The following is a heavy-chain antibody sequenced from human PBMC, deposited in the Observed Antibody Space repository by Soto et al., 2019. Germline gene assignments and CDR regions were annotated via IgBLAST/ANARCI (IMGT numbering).Heavy chain of an antibody. Sequence: VQLVESGGGLVKPGGSLRLSCAASGFTLSSYSMTWVRQAPRKGLEWVSSISSISGFIWYGDSVKGRFTVSRDDAKNSVHLQMNSLRAEDTAVYYCVRDQAHDYNYDSSGYWRGAFDVWGQGRKVTVSS. CDR1: GFTLSSYS. D-gene: IGHD3-22*01. J-gene: IGHJ3*01. V-gene: IGHV3-21*04. CDR2: ISSISGFI. CDR3: VRDQAHDYNYDSSGYWRGAFDV.